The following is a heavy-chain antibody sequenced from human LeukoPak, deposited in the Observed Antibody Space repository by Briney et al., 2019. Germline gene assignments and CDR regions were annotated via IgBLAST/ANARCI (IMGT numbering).Heavy chain of an antibody. D-gene: IGHD3-10*01. V-gene: IGHV4-34*01. Sequence: SETLSLTCTVSGGSISSYYWSWIRQPPGKGLEWIGEINHSGSTNYNPSLKSRVTISVDTSKNQFSLKLSSVTAADTAVYYCARGRRLGLREQLITMVRGVIILTPDYWGQGTLVTVSS. CDR1: GGSISSYY. CDR3: ARGRRLGLREQLITMVRGVIILTPDY. J-gene: IGHJ4*02. CDR2: INHSGST.